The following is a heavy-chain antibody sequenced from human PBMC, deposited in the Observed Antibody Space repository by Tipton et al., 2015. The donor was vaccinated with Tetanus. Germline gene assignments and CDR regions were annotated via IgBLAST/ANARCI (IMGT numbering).Heavy chain of an antibody. D-gene: IGHD4-11*01. CDR2: VFYSGST. J-gene: IGHJ5*02. Sequence: TLSLTCTVSGGSISSPDHYWTWIRKPPGKALEWIGYVFYSGSTNYNPSLKSRVTISVDTSQKSFSLNLTSVTAADTAFYYCARAPYYTNQRIRFDPWGQGILVTVSS. V-gene: IGHV4-30-4*01. CDR1: GGSISSPDHY. CDR3: ARAPYYTNQRIRFDP.